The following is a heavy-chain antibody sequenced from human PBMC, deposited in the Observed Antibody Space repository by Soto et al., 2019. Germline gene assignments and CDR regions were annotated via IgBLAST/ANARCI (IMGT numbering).Heavy chain of an antibody. CDR3: ARDKATVGGYNLYDP. CDR2: IYHSGST. CDR1: GGSIRSSHW. D-gene: IGHD3-16*01. J-gene: IGHJ5*02. V-gene: IGHV4-4*02. Sequence: QVQLLESGPGLVKPSETLSLICTVSGGSIRSSHWWSWVRQPPGKGLERIGEIYHSGSTNLDPSLKGRVTLSVDKSKNQFSLKLTSVTAADTAVYYCARDKATVGGYNLYDPWGQGILGTVSS.